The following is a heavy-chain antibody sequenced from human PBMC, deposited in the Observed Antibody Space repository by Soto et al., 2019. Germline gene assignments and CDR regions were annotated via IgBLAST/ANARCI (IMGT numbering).Heavy chain of an antibody. Sequence: PSETLSLTCSVSGCSISSSSYYWNWIRQSPGKGLEWIGSVYYSGTTYYNPSLKRRVTISVDTYNQFSLKLSSVTAADTAYYFCARRPMVGPVAENAFDIWGQGTRVTVSS. D-gene: IGHD6-19*01. V-gene: IGHV4-39*01. J-gene: IGHJ3*02. CDR1: GCSISSSSYY. CDR3: ARRPMVGPVAENAFDI. CDR2: VYYSGTT.